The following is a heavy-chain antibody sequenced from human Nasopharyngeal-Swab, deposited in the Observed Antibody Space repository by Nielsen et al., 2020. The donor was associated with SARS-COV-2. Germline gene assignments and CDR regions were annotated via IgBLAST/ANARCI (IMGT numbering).Heavy chain of an antibody. CDR1: GYTFTSYD. Sequence: ASVKVSCKASGYTFTSYDINWVRQATAQGLEWMGWMNPNSGNTGYAQKFQGRVTMTRNTSISTAYMELSSLRSEDTAVYYCASSHGSGSYYIGLDYYYMDVWGKGTTVTVPS. V-gene: IGHV1-8*01. J-gene: IGHJ6*03. CDR2: MNPNSGNT. CDR3: ASSHGSGSYYIGLDYYYMDV. D-gene: IGHD3-10*01.